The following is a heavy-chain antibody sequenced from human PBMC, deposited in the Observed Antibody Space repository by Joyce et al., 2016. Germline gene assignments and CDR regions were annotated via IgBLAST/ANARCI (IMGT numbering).Heavy chain of an antibody. CDR3: VTIAAGYYYHYGVDV. CDR1: GGSISSSSHY. J-gene: IGHJ6*02. D-gene: IGHD6-25*01. CDR2: IYYSWST. Sequence: QLQLQESGTGLVKPSETLSLTCTVSGGSISSSSHYWGWIRQPPGKGLAWIGSIYYSWSTFYHSSLKSRVTRSVDTSKNQFSLKVTSVTAADTAVYYCVTIAAGYYYHYGVDVWGQGTTVTVSS. V-gene: IGHV4-39*01.